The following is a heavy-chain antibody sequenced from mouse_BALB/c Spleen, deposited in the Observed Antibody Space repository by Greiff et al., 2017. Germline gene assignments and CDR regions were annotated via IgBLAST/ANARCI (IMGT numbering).Heavy chain of an antibody. Sequence: EVKLVESGGGLVKPGGSLKLSCAASGFTFSSYTMSWVRQTPEKRLEWVATISSGGSYTYYPDSVKGRFTISRDNAKNTLYLQMSSLKSEDTAMYYCTRDEVLTFDYWGQGTTLTVSS. CDR1: GFTFSSYT. CDR3: TRDEVLTFDY. V-gene: IGHV5-6-4*01. D-gene: IGHD2-14*01. J-gene: IGHJ2*01. CDR2: ISSGGSYT.